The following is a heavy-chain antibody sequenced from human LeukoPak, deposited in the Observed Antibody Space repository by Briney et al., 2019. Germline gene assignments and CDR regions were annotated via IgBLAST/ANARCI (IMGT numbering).Heavy chain of an antibody. D-gene: IGHD5-24*01. Sequence: PSETLSLTCTVSGGSISNSYWSWIRQPPGKGLEWIGYIHSSGRTKYDPSLESRVTISIDTSMNQFSLKVNSVTAPDTAVYYCARHPDGYGDYFDFWGQGILVTVSS. CDR3: ARHPDGYGDYFDF. CDR1: GGSISNSY. V-gene: IGHV4-59*08. CDR2: IHSSGRT. J-gene: IGHJ4*02.